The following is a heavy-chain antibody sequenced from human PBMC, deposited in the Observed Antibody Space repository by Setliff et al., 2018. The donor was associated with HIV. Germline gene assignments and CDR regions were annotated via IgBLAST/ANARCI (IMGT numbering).Heavy chain of an antibody. V-gene: IGHV4-4*07. CDR1: DDPISRYY. J-gene: IGHJ6*03. D-gene: IGHD2-21*01. CDR2: LYVSGEP. CDR3: ALTGRRLFRGYIDF. Sequence: SETLSLTCYVTDDPISRYYWSWVRQPAGKGMEWIGRLYVSGEPNYNPSLKSRVTMSLDTSNKHFSLNLKSVTAADMSVYYCALTGRRLFRGYIDFWGKGTTVTVSS.